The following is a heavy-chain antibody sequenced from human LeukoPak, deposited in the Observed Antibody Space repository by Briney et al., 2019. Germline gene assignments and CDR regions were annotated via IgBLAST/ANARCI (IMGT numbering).Heavy chain of an antibody. CDR3: ARSLAVPYYYDSSGRRRGGVPFDP. CDR1: GGSFSGYY. J-gene: IGHJ5*02. CDR2: INHSGST. V-gene: IGHV4-34*01. Sequence: SETLSLTCAVYGGSFSGYYWSWIRQPPGKGLEWIGEINHSGSTNYNPSLKSRVTISVDTSKNQFSLKLSSVTAADTAVYYCARSLAVPYYYDSSGRRRGGVPFDPWGQGTLVTVSS. D-gene: IGHD3-22*01.